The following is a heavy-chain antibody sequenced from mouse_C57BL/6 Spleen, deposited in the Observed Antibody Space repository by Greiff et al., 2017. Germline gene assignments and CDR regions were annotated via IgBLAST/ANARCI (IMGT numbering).Heavy chain of an antibody. J-gene: IGHJ1*03. V-gene: IGHV1-55*01. Sequence: QVQLKQPGAELVKPGASVKMSCKASGYTFTSYWITWVKQRPGQGLEWIGDIYPGSGSTNYNEKFKSKATLTVDTSSSTAYMQLSSLTSEDSAVYYCSYGSTYGGYFDVWGTGTTVTVSS. D-gene: IGHD1-1*01. CDR1: GYTFTSYW. CDR2: IYPGSGST. CDR3: SYGSTYGGYFDV.